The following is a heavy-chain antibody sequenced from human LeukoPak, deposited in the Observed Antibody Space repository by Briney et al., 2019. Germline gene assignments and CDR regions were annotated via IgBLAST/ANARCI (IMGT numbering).Heavy chain of an antibody. CDR3: ARGYFDWLLYPS. Sequence: GGSLRLSCAASGYTFSSYSMNWVRQAPGKGLEWVSSISSSSSYIYYADSVKGRFTISRDNAKNSLYLQMNSLRAEDTAVYYCARGYFDWLLYPSWGQGTLVTVSS. J-gene: IGHJ4*02. V-gene: IGHV3-21*01. CDR2: ISSSSSYI. CDR1: GYTFSSYS. D-gene: IGHD3-9*01.